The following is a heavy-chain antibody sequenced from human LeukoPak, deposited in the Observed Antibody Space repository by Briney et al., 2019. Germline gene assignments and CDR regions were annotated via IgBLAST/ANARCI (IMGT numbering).Heavy chain of an antibody. V-gene: IGHV4-34*01. D-gene: IGHD3-10*01. CDR3: ARDRYGSGSYYKSWFDP. Sequence: PSETLSLTCAVYGGSFSGYYWRWIRQTPGKGLEWIGEINHSGTTNYNPSLKSRVTISVDTSKNQFSLELSSVTAADTAVYYCARDRYGSGSYYKSWFDPWGQGTLVTVSS. CDR2: INHSGTT. CDR1: GGSFSGYY. J-gene: IGHJ5*02.